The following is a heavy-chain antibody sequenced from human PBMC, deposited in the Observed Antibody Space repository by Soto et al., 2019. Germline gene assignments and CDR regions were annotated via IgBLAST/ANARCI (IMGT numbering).Heavy chain of an antibody. CDR3: SRGGYSISFGP. Sequence: SETLSVTCTVSGGSVSSGSYYWSWIRQPPGKGLEWIGYIYYSGSTNYNPSLKSLVTISVDTSKNQFYLKLSFVIAADTALYYFSRGGYSISFGPWGQGTLVTLSS. CDR1: GGSVSSGSYY. D-gene: IGHD2-8*01. CDR2: IYYSGST. V-gene: IGHV4-61*01. J-gene: IGHJ5*02.